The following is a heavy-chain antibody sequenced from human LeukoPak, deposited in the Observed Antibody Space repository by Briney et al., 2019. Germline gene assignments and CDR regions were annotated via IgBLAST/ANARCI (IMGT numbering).Heavy chain of an antibody. V-gene: IGHV3-64D*06. CDR2: ISSNGGST. Sequence: GGSLRLSCSASGFSFSSYAMHWVRQAPGKGLEYVSAISSNGGSTYYADSVKGRFTISRDNSKDTLYFQMSSLRAEDTAVYYCVNSKCGYDCPFDYWGQGTLVTISS. CDR1: GFSFSSYA. D-gene: IGHD5-12*01. J-gene: IGHJ4*02. CDR3: VNSKCGYDCPFDY.